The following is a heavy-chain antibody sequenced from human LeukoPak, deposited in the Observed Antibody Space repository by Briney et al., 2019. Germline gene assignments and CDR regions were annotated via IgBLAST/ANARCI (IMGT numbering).Heavy chain of an antibody. V-gene: IGHV4-39*07. CDR2: IYYTGST. D-gene: IGHD4-17*01. CDR1: GASISGSGYY. CDR3: AREVNYGDYGDNAFDI. Sequence: SETLSLTCAVSGASISGSGYYLGWIRQPPGKGLEWIGNIYYTGSTYYNASLQSRVTISIDMSKNQFSLRLSSVTAADTAVYYCAREVNYGDYGDNAFDIWGQGTMVTVSS. J-gene: IGHJ3*02.